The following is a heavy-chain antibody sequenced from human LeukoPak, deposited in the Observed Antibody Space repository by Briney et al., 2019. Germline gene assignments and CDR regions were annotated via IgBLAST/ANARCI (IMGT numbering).Heavy chain of an antibody. CDR1: GYTFTSYG. CDR2: ISAYNGNT. Sequence: ASVKVSCKASGYTFTSYGISWVRQAPGQGLEWMGWISAYNGNTNYAQKLQGRVTMTTDTSTSTAYMELRSLRSDDTAVYYCARGGHIVVVPAAIEDYYYYYMDVWGKGTTVTVSS. D-gene: IGHD2-2*02. V-gene: IGHV1-18*01. J-gene: IGHJ6*03. CDR3: ARGGHIVVVPAAIEDYYYYYMDV.